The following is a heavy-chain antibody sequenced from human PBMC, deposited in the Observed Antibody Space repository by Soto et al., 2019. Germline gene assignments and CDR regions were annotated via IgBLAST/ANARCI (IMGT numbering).Heavy chain of an antibody. V-gene: IGHV1-18*04. D-gene: IGHD6-6*01. CDR3: ARDVQLGRYYYYGMDV. CDR1: GYTFTSYG. J-gene: IGHJ6*02. Sequence: QVQLVQPGAEVKKPGASVKVSCKASGYTFTSYGISWVRQAPGQGLEWMGWISAYNGNTNYAQKLQGRVTMTTDTSTSTAYMELRSLRSDDTAVYYCARDVQLGRYYYYGMDVWGQGTTVTVSS. CDR2: ISAYNGNT.